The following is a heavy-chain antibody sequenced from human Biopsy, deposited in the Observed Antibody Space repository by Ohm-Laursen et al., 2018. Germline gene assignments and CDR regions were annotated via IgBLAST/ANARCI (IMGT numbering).Heavy chain of an antibody. Sequence: ASVKVSCKASGGTFSSYAISWVRQAPGQGLEWMGGIIPIFGTANYAQKFQGRVTITADESTSTAYMELSSLRSGDTAVYFCARNTGWYGDLYYFDYWGQGTLVTVSS. J-gene: IGHJ4*02. CDR1: GGTFSSYA. V-gene: IGHV1-69*13. CDR2: IIPIFGTA. D-gene: IGHD6-19*01. CDR3: ARNTGWYGDLYYFDY.